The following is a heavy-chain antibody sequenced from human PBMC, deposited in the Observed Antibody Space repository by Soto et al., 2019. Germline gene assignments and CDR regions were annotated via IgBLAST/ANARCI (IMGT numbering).Heavy chain of an antibody. Sequence: GGSLRLSCPASGFTFSSYWMSWVRQGPGKGPEWVANIKQDGSEIYYVDSVKGRFTISRDNAKSSLYLQMTSLRAEDTAAYRCAKSLSAIPGDSWGQGTLVTVSS. CDR2: IKQDGSEI. CDR1: GFTFSSYW. J-gene: IGHJ4*02. V-gene: IGHV3-7*05. CDR3: AKSLSAIPGDS. D-gene: IGHD2-2*01.